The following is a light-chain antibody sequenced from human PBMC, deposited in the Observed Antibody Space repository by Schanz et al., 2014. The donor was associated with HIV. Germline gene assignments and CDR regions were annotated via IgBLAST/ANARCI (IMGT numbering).Light chain of an antibody. J-gene: IGLJ1*01. V-gene: IGLV2-14*03. CDR1: NSDIDFYYY. CDR2: DGS. Sequence: QSALTQPASVSGSPGQSIAISCTGPNSDIDFYYYVSWFQQHPGKAPQLMLYDGSRRPSGVSNRFSGSKSDNTAFLTVSGLLAEDEADYYCFSYAGSNYYVFGTGTKLTVL. CDR3: FSYAGSNYYV.